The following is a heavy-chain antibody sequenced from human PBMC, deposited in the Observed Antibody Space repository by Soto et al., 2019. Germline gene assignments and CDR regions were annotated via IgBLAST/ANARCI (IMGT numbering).Heavy chain of an antibody. Sequence: QVQLVQSGSEVKMPGTSVKVSCKTSGYTFTSYAVHWVRQAPGQRLEWLGWMNPGNGNTKYSQKLQGRITITRDTSATTAYMALSSLRSEYTAFYYCARVASDILTGFHAHYFDYWGQGTLVTVSS. D-gene: IGHD3-9*01. V-gene: IGHV1-3*01. CDR2: MNPGNGNT. J-gene: IGHJ4*02. CDR3: ARVASDILTGFHAHYFDY. CDR1: GYTFTSYA.